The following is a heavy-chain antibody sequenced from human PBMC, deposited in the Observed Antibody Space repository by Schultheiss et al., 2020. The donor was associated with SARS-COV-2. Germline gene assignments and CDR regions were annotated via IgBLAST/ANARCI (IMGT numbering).Heavy chain of an antibody. V-gene: IGHV1-18*01. J-gene: IGHJ6*02. Sequence: ASVKVSCKASGGTFSSYAISWVRQAPGQGLEWMGWMNPNSGNTGYAQKLQGRVTMTTDTSTSTAYMELSRLRSDDTAVYYCARAADNTYGMDVWGQGTTVTVSS. CDR3: ARAADNTYGMDV. CDR1: GGTFSSYA. CDR2: MNPNSGNT. D-gene: IGHD1-1*01.